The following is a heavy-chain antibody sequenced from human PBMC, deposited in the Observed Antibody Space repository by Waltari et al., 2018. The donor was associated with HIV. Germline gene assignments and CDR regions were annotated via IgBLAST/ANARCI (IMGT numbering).Heavy chain of an antibody. J-gene: IGHJ4*02. V-gene: IGHV4-4*02. Sequence: SGGSISSSNWWSWVRQPPGKGLEWIGEIYHSGSTNYNPSLKSRVTISVDKSKNQFSLKLSSVTAADTAVYYCARGRVRGVINALLFDYWGQGTLVTVSS. CDR2: IYHSGST. CDR1: GGSISSSNW. D-gene: IGHD3-10*01. CDR3: ARGRVRGVINALLFDY.